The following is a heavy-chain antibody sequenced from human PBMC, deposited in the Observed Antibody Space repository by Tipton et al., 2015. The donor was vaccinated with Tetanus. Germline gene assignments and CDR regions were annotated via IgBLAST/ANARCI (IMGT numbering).Heavy chain of an antibody. D-gene: IGHD1-1*01. CDR1: GGAFSGHY. V-gene: IGHV4-34*01. CDR3: ARANNEFPKKGPFDS. J-gene: IGHJ4*02. CDR2: IHPSGST. Sequence: TLSLTGAVYGGAFSGHYWTWIRQAPGKGLEWIGEIHPSGSTNYNASLRGRVTMSVDLTRKHVFLRMTSVTAADTAVYYCARANNEFPKKGPFDSWGQGSLVIVSS.